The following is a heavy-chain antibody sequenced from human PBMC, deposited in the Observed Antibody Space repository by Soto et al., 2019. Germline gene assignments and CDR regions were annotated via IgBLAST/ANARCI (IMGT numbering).Heavy chain of an antibody. CDR1: GYTFTNYV. CDR2: IWFDQSKK. J-gene: IGHJ4*02. CDR3: ASGSIEVSCNWYGY. V-gene: IGHV3-33*01. Sequence: QVQLVESGGGVVQPGRSLRLSCAASGYTFTNYVMHWVRQAPGKGLEWVASIWFDQSKKYFAESVKGRFIISRDNFKITLYLELNSVGCEDTAVYYCASGSIEVSCNWYGYWGQGSLVSVFS. D-gene: IGHD6-19*01.